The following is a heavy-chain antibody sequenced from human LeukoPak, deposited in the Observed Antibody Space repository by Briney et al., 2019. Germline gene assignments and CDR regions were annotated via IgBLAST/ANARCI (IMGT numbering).Heavy chain of an antibody. CDR3: ARNQQNYGETDN. D-gene: IGHD4-17*01. CDR2: ISYDGSNK. CDR1: GFPFSSYG. V-gene: IGHV3-30*19. Sequence: GGSLRLSCAASGFPFSSYGIHWVRQAPGKGLEWVALISYDGSNKYYAASVKGRFTISRDNSKNTLNLQMNSLRAEDTAVYYCARNQQNYGETDNWGQGTLVTVSS. J-gene: IGHJ4*02.